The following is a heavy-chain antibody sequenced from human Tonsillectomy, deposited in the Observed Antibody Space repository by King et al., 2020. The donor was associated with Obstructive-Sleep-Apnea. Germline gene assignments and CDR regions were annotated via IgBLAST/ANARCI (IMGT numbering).Heavy chain of an antibody. CDR2: ISAYNGNT. J-gene: IGHJ4*02. CDR3: ASWYYGDYWGDYFDY. D-gene: IGHD4-17*01. Sequence: QLVQSGAEVKKPGASVKVSCKASGYTFTSYGISWVRQAPGQGLEWMGWISAYNGNTNYAQKLQGRVTMTTDTSTSTAYMELRSLRSDDTAVYYCASWYYGDYWGDYFDYWSKGTLVTVS. V-gene: IGHV1-18*04. CDR1: GYTFTSYG.